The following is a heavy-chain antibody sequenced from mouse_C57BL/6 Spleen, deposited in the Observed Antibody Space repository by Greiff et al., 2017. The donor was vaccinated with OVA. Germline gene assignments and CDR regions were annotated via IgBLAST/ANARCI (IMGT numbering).Heavy chain of an antibody. CDR3: ARKDYYGSSDNY. J-gene: IGHJ2*01. D-gene: IGHD1-1*01. Sequence: QVQLQQPGAELVRPGSSVKLSCKASGYTFTSYWMDWVKQRPGQGLEWIGNIYPSDSETHYNQKFKDKATLTVDKSSSTAYMQLSSLTSEDSAVYYCARKDYYGSSDNYWGQGTTLTVSS. V-gene: IGHV1-61*01. CDR1: GYTFTSYW. CDR2: IYPSDSET.